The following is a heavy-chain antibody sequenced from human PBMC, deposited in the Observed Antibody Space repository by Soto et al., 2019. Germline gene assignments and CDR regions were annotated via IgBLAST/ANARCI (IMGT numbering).Heavy chain of an antibody. V-gene: IGHV3-23*01. CDR3: AKEKTYSSGWYLLVDY. D-gene: IGHD6-19*01. Sequence: GGSLRLSCAASGFTFSSYAMSWVRQAPGKGLEWVSAISGSGGSTYYADSVKGRFTISRDNSKNTLYLQMNSLRAEDTAVYYCAKEKTYSSGWYLLVDYWGQGTLVTVSS. J-gene: IGHJ4*02. CDR2: ISGSGGST. CDR1: GFTFSSYA.